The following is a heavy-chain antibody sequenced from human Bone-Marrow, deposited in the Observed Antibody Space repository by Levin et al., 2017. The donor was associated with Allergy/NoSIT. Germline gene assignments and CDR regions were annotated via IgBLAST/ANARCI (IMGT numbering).Heavy chain of an antibody. CDR3: ARLTECFGGACYSYGWLDP. CDR1: GDSIHDSY. D-gene: IGHD2-15*01. CDR2: IQTIGST. Sequence: SETLSLTCTVSGDSIHDSYWTWIRQSPGQGLEWIGHIQTIGSTSYNPSLESRVAISIDTSKKQVSLRLNSVTAADTAVYYCARLTECFGGACYSYGWLDPWGQGILVTVSS. J-gene: IGHJ5*02. V-gene: IGHV4-4*08.